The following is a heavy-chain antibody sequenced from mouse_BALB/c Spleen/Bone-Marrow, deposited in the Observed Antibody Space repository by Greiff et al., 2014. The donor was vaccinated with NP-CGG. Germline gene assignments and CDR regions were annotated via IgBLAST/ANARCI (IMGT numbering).Heavy chain of an antibody. CDR3: TRWDGNYLYWYFDV. J-gene: IGHJ1*01. Sequence: QVQLKESGAELVRPGASVKLSCKASGYTFTTYWIHWVKQRPGQGLERIGNIYPSDSYTNYNQKFKDKATLTVDKSSSTAYMQLSSPTSEDSAVYYCTRWDGNYLYWYFDVWGAGTTVTVSS. CDR2: IYPSDSYT. D-gene: IGHD2-1*01. CDR1: GYTFTTYW. V-gene: IGHV1-69*02.